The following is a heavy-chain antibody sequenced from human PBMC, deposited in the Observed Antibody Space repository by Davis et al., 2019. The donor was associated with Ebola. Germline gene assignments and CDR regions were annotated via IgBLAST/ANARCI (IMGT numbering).Heavy chain of an antibody. CDR3: ARAGRRFGLHYFDF. CDR2: ISGSGGNT. D-gene: IGHD3-10*01. CDR1: GFPFDNYA. Sequence: GESLKISCAASGFPFDNYAMAWVRQAPGEGLEWVSLISGSGGNTYYADSVKGRFTISRDNSKNTLYLQMSSLRAEDTAMYYCARAGRRFGLHYFDFWGQGTLVTVSS. J-gene: IGHJ4*02. V-gene: IGHV3-23*01.